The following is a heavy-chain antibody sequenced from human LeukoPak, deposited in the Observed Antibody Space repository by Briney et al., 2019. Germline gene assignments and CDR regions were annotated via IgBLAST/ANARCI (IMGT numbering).Heavy chain of an antibody. CDR1: GGSISSSSYY. V-gene: IGHV4-39*07. D-gene: IGHD3-22*01. J-gene: IGHJ5*02. CDR3: ARRNYDSSGYYYRGYWFDP. Sequence: SETLSLTCTVSGGSISSSSYYWGWIRQPPGKGLEWIGEINHSGSTNYNPSLKSRVTISVDTSKNQFSLKLSSVTAADTAVYYCARRNYDSSGYYYRGYWFDPWGQGTLVTVSS. CDR2: INHSGST.